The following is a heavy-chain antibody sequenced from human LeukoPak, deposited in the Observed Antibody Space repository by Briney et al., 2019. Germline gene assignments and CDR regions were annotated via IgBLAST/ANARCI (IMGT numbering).Heavy chain of an antibody. CDR1: GGSFSGHY. J-gene: IGHJ5*02. CDR2: INHSGST. D-gene: IGHD3-10*01. Sequence: SETLSLTCAVYGGSFSGHYWSWIRQPPGKGLEWIGEINHSGSTNYNPSLKSRVTISVDTSKNQFSLKLSSVTAADTAVYYCARVRYYGSGSYYTTKYNWFDPWGQGTLVTVSS. V-gene: IGHV4-34*01. CDR3: ARVRYYGSGSYYTTKYNWFDP.